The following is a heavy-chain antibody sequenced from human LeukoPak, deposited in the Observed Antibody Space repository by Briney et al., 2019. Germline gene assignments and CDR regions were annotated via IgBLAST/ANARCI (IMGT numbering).Heavy chain of an antibody. CDR3: AREREGGEDY. CDR2: IKRDGSEE. CDR1: GFTFSSYW. Sequence: GGSLRLSCAASGFTFSSYWLSWVRQAPGKGLEWVANIKRDGSEEYYVGSVKGRFSISRDNAKNSLYLQMNSLRAEDTAVYYCAREREGGEDYWGQGTLVTGAS. V-gene: IGHV3-7*04. D-gene: IGHD2-21*01. J-gene: IGHJ4*02.